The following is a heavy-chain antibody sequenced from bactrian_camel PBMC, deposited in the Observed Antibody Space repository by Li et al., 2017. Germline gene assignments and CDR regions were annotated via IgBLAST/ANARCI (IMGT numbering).Heavy chain of an antibody. CDR2: IFTGIT. Sequence: HVQLVESGGGSVQAGGSLRLSCAASEYTYSSYCMGWFRQAPGKEREGVATIFTGITYYADSVKGRFTISQDVAENTMYLQMNALKPEDFAVYYCAKSDDGAVNWGQGTQVTVS. J-gene: IGHJ4*01. V-gene: IGHV3S1*01. CDR1: EYTYSSYC. CDR3: AKSDDGAVN.